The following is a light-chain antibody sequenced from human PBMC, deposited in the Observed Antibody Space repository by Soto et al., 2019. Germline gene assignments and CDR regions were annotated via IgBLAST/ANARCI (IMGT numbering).Light chain of an antibody. CDR3: QNYNSYSEA. J-gene: IGKJ1*01. Sequence: DIQMTQSPSTLSGSVGYRVTITCRASQTISSWLAWYQQKPGKAPKILIYKASTLKSGVPSRLSGSGSGTEFNLTISSLQPDDFATYYCQNYNSYSEAFGQGTKVDIK. CDR2: KAS. CDR1: QTISSW. V-gene: IGKV1-5*03.